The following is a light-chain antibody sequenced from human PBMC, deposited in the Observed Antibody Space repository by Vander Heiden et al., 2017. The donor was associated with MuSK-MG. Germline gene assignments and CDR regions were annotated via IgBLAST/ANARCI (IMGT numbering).Light chain of an antibody. Sequence: DIQMTQSPSSLSASVGDRVTITCQASQDISNYLNWYQQKPGKAPKLLIYDASNLETGVPSRFSGSGSGTDFTFTISSLQPEDIATYYFQQRSTFGGGTKVEIK. CDR1: QDISNY. CDR3: QQRST. CDR2: DAS. J-gene: IGKJ4*01. V-gene: IGKV1-33*01.